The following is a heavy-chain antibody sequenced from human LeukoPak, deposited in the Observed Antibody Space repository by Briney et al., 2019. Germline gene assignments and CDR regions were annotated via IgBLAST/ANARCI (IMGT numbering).Heavy chain of an antibody. Sequence: PGRSLRLSCAASGFTFSSYAMHWVRQAPGKGLEWVAVISYDGSNKYYADSVKGRFTISRDNSKNTLYLQMNSLRAEDTAVYYCARTYSSGCIDYWGQGTLVTVSS. D-gene: IGHD6-19*01. V-gene: IGHV3-30*04. CDR1: GFTFSSYA. J-gene: IGHJ4*02. CDR2: ISYDGSNK. CDR3: ARTYSSGCIDY.